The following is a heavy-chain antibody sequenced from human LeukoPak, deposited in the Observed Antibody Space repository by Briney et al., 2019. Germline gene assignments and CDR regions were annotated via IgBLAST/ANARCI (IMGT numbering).Heavy chain of an antibody. J-gene: IGHJ4*02. D-gene: IGHD1-26*01. Sequence: GGSLRLSCAASGSPFSIYWVQWVRQTPGEGLVWVSRISSDGSTTTYADSVKGRFTISRDNAKNTLYLQVNSLRVEDTAVYYCAREGRGSYYFDYWGQGTLVTVSS. V-gene: IGHV3-74*01. CDR3: AREGRGSYYFDY. CDR2: ISSDGSTT. CDR1: GSPFSIYW.